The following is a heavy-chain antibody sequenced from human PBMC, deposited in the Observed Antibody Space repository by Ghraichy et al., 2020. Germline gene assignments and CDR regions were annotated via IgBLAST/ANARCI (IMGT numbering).Heavy chain of an antibody. CDR2: IKSDGIET. CDR3: ARGVTYYSVPIDS. Sequence: LSLTCVASGFTFSDHWMHWVRQAPGKGLVWVSRIKSDGIETNYADSVKGRFTISRDNAQNTLYLEMTSLRADDSGVYYCARGVTYYSVPIDSWGQGTLVTVSS. V-gene: IGHV3-74*01. D-gene: IGHD1-26*01. J-gene: IGHJ4*02. CDR1: GFTFSDHW.